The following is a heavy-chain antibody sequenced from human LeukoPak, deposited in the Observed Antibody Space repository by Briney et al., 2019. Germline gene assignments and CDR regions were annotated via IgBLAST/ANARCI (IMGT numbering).Heavy chain of an antibody. V-gene: IGHV1-3*01. Sequence: ASVKVSCKASGYTFTSYAMHWVRQAPGQRLEWMGWINAGNGNTKYSQKFQGRVTITRDTSASTAYMELSSLRSEDTAVYYCARTRFLRGNGGWFDPWGQGTLVTVPS. CDR2: INAGNGNT. CDR1: GYTFTSYA. CDR3: ARTRFLRGNGGWFDP. D-gene: IGHD3-3*01. J-gene: IGHJ5*02.